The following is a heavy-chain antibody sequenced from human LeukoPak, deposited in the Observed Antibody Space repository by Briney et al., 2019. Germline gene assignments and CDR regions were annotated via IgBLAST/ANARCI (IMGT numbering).Heavy chain of an antibody. J-gene: IGHJ6*02. Sequence: ASVKVSCKASGYTFTSYGISWVRQAPGQELEWMGWISAYNGNTNYAQKLQGRVTMTTDTSTSTAYMELRSPRSDDTAVYYCARVPFLYGSGSYYNTGFDGMDVWGQGTTVTVSS. CDR2: ISAYNGNT. D-gene: IGHD3-10*01. CDR3: ARVPFLYGSGSYYNTGFDGMDV. V-gene: IGHV1-18*01. CDR1: GYTFTSYG.